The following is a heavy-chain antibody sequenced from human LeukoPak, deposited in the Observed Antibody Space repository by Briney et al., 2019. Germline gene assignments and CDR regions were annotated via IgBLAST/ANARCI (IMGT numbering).Heavy chain of an antibody. CDR1: GYTFTGYY. CDR3: ARDSEYGYSSGLSGDVFDY. J-gene: IGHJ4*02. D-gene: IGHD6-19*01. V-gene: IGHV1-2*02. CDR2: INPNSGGT. Sequence: ASVKVSCKASGYTFTGYYMHRVRQAPGQGLEWMGWINPNSGGTNYAQKFQGRVTMTRDTSISTAYMELSRLRSDDTAVYYCARDSEYGYSSGLSGDVFDYWGQGTLVTVSS.